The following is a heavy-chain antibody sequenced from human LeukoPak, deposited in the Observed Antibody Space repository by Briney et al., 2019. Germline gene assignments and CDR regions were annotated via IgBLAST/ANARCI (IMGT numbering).Heavy chain of an antibody. CDR2: IYYSGST. J-gene: IGHJ5*02. CDR1: GGSISSYY. CDR3: ARHGGDYGDYGIYNWFDP. Sequence: SGTLSLTCTVSGGSISSYYWSWIRQPPGKGLEWIGYIYYSGSTNYNPSLKSRVTISVDTSKNQFSLKLSSVTAADTAVYYCARHGGDYGDYGIYNWFDPWGQGTLVTVSS. V-gene: IGHV4-59*08. D-gene: IGHD4-17*01.